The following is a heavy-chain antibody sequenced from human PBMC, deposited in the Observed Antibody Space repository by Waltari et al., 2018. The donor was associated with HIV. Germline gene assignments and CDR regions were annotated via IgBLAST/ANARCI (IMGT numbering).Heavy chain of an antibody. V-gene: IGHV4-59*01. D-gene: IGHD3-3*01. Sequence: QVQLQESGPGLVKPSETLSLTCTVSGGSIRNYYWSWIRQPPGKGLEWIGYMYYSGSTNYNPSLKSRVTISVDTSKNQFSLKLSSVTAADTAVYYCARGIYGDISGDMDVWGQGTTVTVSS. J-gene: IGHJ6*02. CDR3: ARGIYGDISGDMDV. CDR2: MYYSGST. CDR1: GGSIRNYY.